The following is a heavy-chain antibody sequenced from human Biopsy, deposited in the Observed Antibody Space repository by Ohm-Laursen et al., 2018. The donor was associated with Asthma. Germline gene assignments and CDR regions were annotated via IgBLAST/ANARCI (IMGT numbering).Heavy chain of an antibody. J-gene: IGHJ4*02. D-gene: IGHD3-22*01. Sequence: TLSLTCTVSGGSISSSNYYWGWIRQPPGKGLEWIGNIYYGGSTYYNPSLKSRVSISIDTSKNQFSLKLSSVTAADTAVYYCARAQDYYDSRGYYRSFDYWGQGTLVTVSS. CDR1: GGSISSSNYY. CDR2: IYYGGST. CDR3: ARAQDYYDSRGYYRSFDY. V-gene: IGHV4-39*07.